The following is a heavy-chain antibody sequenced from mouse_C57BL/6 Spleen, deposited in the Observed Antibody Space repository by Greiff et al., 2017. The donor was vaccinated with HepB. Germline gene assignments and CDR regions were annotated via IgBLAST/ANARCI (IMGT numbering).Heavy chain of an antibody. Sequence: QVQLKESGPGLVQPSQSLSITCTVSGFSLTSYGVHWVRQSPGKGLEWLGVIWRGGSTDYNAAFMSRLSITKDNSKSQVFFKMNSLQADDTAIYYCAKNGDYGSSYWYFDVWGTGTTVTVSS. V-gene: IGHV2-5*01. D-gene: IGHD1-1*01. CDR2: IWRGGST. CDR3: AKNGDYGSSYWYFDV. CDR1: GFSLTSYG. J-gene: IGHJ1*03.